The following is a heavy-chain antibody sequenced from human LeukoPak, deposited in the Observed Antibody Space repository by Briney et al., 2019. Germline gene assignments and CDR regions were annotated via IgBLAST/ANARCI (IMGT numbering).Heavy chain of an antibody. CDR1: GFTFSNYW. CDR2: IKPDESEK. Sequence: PGGSLRLSCAASGFTFSNYWMTWVRQAPGKGLEWVANIKPDESEKYYVGSVKGPFTISRDNAKNSLYLQMNSLRAEDTAVYYCAKWGPYDILTGRINWGQGTLVTVSS. J-gene: IGHJ4*02. D-gene: IGHD3-9*01. CDR3: AKWGPYDILTGRIN. V-gene: IGHV3-7*03.